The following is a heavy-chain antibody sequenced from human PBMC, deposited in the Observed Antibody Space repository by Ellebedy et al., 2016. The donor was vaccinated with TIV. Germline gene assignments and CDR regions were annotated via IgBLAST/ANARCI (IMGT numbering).Heavy chain of an antibody. CDR1: GGSISSSNW. Sequence: MPSETLSLTCAVSGGSISSSNWWSWVRQPPGKGLEWIGEIYHSGSTNYNPSLKSRVTISVDKSKNQFSLKLSSVTAADTAVYYCARARFLEWSGNYYGMDVWGQGTTVTVSS. D-gene: IGHD3-3*01. CDR3: ARARFLEWSGNYYGMDV. J-gene: IGHJ6*02. V-gene: IGHV4-4*02. CDR2: IYHSGST.